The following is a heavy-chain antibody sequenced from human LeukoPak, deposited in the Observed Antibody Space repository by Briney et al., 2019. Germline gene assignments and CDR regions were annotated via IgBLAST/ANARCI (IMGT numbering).Heavy chain of an antibody. D-gene: IGHD1-1*01. CDR3: AKDRDIRKWYKDAFHI. V-gene: IGHV3-23*01. CDR1: GFTFSAYS. CDR2: ITGSGSNT. J-gene: IGHJ3*02. Sequence: GGSLRLSCEASGFTFSAYSMNWVRQTPGKGLEWVSAITGSGSNTYYAGSVEGRFTISRDNSRNTLYLQMNSLRAEDTAVYYCAKDRDIRKWYKDAFHIWGLGTLVTVSS.